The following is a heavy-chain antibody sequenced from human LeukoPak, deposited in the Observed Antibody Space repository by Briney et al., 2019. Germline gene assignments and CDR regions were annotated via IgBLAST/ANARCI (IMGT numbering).Heavy chain of an antibody. CDR3: AKDWNYGSGSFYFDY. D-gene: IGHD3-10*01. CDR2: ISGSGGST. J-gene: IGHJ4*02. CDR1: GFTFSSYA. V-gene: IGHV3-23*01. Sequence: GGSLRLSCAASGFTFSSYAMSWVRQAPGKGLEWVSAISGSGGSTYYADSVKGRFTISRDNSKNTLYLQMNSLRAEDTAVYYCAKDWNYGSGSFYFDYWGQGTLVTVSS.